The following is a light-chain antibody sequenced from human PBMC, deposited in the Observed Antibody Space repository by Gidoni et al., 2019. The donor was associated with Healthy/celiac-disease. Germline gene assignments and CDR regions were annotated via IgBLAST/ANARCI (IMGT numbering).Light chain of an antibody. J-gene: IGKJ1*01. CDR3: QQYNNWSPWT. CDR1: QSVSSN. V-gene: IGKV3-15*01. CDR2: GAS. Sequence: EIVMTQSPATLSVSPGESATLSCRASQSVSSNLAWYQQKPGQAPRLLIYGASTRATGIPARFSGSGSATAFTLTISSLQSEDFAVYYCQQYNNWSPWTFGQGTKVDIK.